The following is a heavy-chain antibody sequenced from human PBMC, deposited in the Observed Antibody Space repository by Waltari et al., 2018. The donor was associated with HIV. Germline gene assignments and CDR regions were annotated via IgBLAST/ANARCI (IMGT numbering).Heavy chain of an antibody. J-gene: IGHJ4*02. V-gene: IGHV4-39*01. Sequence: QLQLQESGPGLVKPSEPLSLTCTVSGGSIITSSHYSWGWIRQPPGKGLEWFGIIYSSGRTYFHPSLRSRVTMSVDTSLNQFSLHLKSVTAADTAVYYCSRHTQTALTTDSWGQGTLITVSA. D-gene: IGHD4-4*01. CDR1: GGSIITSSHYS. CDR3: SRHTQTALTTDS. CDR2: IYSSGRT.